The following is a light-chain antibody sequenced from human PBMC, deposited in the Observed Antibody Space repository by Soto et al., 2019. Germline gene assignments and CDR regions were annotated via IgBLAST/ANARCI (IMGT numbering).Light chain of an antibody. CDR3: LQYKDWHPVVYT. CDR1: QSVSSN. V-gene: IGKV3-15*01. Sequence: EIAMTQPPATLSVSPGERATLSCRASQSVSSNFAWYQQKPGQAPRLLIYGASTKATCIPGTLSGSGSGTVFTLNISRLQSEDFAVCYGLQYKDWHPVVYTFDEGTKLEIK. J-gene: IGKJ2*01. CDR2: GAS.